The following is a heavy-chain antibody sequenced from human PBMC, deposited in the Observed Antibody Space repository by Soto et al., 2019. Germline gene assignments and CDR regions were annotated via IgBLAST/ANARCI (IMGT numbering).Heavy chain of an antibody. D-gene: IGHD4-17*01. CDR2: IYYSGST. CDR3: ARGEIKTDDYGDPEGRPREYYFDY. V-gene: IGHV4-59*01. Sequence: SETLSLTCTVSGGSISSYYWSWIRQPPGKGLEWIGYIYYSGSTNYNPSLKSRVTISVDTSKNQFSLKLSSVTAADTAVYYCARGEIKTDDYGDPEGRPREYYFDYWGQGTLVTVSS. J-gene: IGHJ4*02. CDR1: GGSISSYY.